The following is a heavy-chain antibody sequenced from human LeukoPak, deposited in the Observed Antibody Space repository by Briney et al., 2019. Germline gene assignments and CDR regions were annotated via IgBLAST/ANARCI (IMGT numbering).Heavy chain of an antibody. J-gene: IGHJ4*02. Sequence: GGSLRLSCAASGYTFSSYGMHWVRQAPGKGLEWVAVIWYDGSNKYYADSVKGRFTISRDNSKNTLYLQMNSLRAEDTAVYYCAKEAYIEMATITPDYWGQGTLVTVSS. V-gene: IGHV3-33*06. CDR3: AKEAYIEMATITPDY. CDR2: IWYDGSNK. CDR1: GYTFSSYG. D-gene: IGHD5-24*01.